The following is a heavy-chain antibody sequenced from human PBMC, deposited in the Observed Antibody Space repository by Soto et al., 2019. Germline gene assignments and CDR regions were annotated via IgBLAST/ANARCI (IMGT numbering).Heavy chain of an antibody. CDR2: ISWDGSKR. J-gene: IGHJ3*01. CDR3: AKDLYDYGEYPLSNAYDH. V-gene: IGHV3-30*18. D-gene: IGHD4-17*01. Sequence: QVQLVESGGGVVQPGRSLSLSCADSGFTFSSYGMHWVRQAPGKGREWVAVISWDGSKRYYADSVKGRFTISRDHSENTLYQQMNSLRAEVTAVYYCAKDLYDYGEYPLSNAYDHWGQGTMVTVSS. CDR1: GFTFSSYG.